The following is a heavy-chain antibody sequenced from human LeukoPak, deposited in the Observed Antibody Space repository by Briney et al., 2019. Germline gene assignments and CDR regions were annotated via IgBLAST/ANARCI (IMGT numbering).Heavy chain of an antibody. CDR1: GGSINSYY. CDR3: ARGGKATVVTM. CDR2: IYSSGST. V-gene: IGHV4-4*07. Sequence: SETLSLTCTVSGGSINSYYWSWIRQPAGKGLAWIGRIYSSGSTNYNPSLKSRVSMSVDTSKNQFSLKLTSVAAADTAVYYCARGGKATVVTMWGQGILVTVSS. J-gene: IGHJ4*02. D-gene: IGHD4-23*01.